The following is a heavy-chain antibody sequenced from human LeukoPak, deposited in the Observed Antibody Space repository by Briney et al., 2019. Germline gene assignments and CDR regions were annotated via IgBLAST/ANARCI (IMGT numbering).Heavy chain of an antibody. V-gene: IGHV3-30*07. CDR1: GFTFSSYA. D-gene: IGHD2-15*01. J-gene: IGHJ6*02. Sequence: GGSLRLSCAASGFTFSSYAVHWVRQAPGKGLEWVAVMSNDGSEIYYADSVKGRFTISRDNSKNTLYLQMNSLRAEDTAVYYCAKDRGSNYYYYYGMDVWGQGTTVTVSS. CDR3: AKDRGSNYYYYYGMDV. CDR2: MSNDGSEI.